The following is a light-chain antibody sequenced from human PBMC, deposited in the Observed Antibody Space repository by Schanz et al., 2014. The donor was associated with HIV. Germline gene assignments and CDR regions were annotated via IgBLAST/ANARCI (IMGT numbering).Light chain of an antibody. V-gene: IGKV3-20*01. Sequence: EIVMTQSPGTLSVSPGERATLSCRASQTVSNNLAWYQQKPGQAPRLLIYGASTRVTGIPARFSGSGSGTDFTLTISRVEPEDYAVYYCQQYGSSPWTFGQGTRVDVK. J-gene: IGKJ1*01. CDR2: GAS. CDR3: QQYGSSPWT. CDR1: QTVSNN.